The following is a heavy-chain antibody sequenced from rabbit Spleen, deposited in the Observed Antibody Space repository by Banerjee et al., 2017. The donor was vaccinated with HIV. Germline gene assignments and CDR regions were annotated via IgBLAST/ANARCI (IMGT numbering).Heavy chain of an antibody. D-gene: IGHD2-1*01. V-gene: IGHV1S45*01. CDR3: ARGFYTYDDYANFYGYYFNL. CDR1: GFSFSSNW. Sequence: LEESGGGLVKPGGTLTLTCTVSGFSFSSNWICWVRQAPGKGLEWIACINSYTGRPVYASWTKGPFTISKGASTTVTLRMTRLTAADTATYFCARGFYTYDDYANFYGYYFNLWGPGTLVTVS. CDR2: INSYTGRP. J-gene: IGHJ4*01.